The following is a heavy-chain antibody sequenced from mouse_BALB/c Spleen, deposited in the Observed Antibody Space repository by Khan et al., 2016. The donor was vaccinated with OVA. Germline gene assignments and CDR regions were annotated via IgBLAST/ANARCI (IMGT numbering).Heavy chain of an antibody. CDR3: ARADFYEGYFYSLDY. J-gene: IGHJ4*01. Sequence: EVELVESGGGLVQLGGSLRLSCATSGLTFTDYYMNWVGHSPGKDLEGLGFTRNKANGKTKENSASGKGRFTSSRDNSQSIFYVQMSNLRTEDSATYYCARADFYEGYFYSLDYWGQGTSVTVSS. CDR2: TRNKANGKTK. CDR1: GLTFTDYY. V-gene: IGHV7-3*02. D-gene: IGHD2-3*01.